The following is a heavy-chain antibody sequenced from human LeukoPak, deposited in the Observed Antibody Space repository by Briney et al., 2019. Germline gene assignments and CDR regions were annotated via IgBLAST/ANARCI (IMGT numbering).Heavy chain of an antibody. CDR3: ARRSSRITGTSNRAFDI. V-gene: IGHV4-4*09. CDR1: GGSISSYY. CDR2: IYTSGST. D-gene: IGHD1-20*01. Sequence: SETLSLTCTVSGGSISSYYWSWIRQPPGKGLEWIGYIYTSGSTNYNPSLKSRVTISVDTSKNQFSLKLGSVTAADTAVYYCARRSSRITGTSNRAFDIWGQGTMVTVSS. J-gene: IGHJ3*02.